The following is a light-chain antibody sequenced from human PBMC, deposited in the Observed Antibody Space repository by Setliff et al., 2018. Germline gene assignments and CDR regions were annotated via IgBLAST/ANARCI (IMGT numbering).Light chain of an antibody. V-gene: IGLV2-11*01. Sequence: QSALTQPRSVSGSPGQSVTISCTGTSSDVGGYNYVSWYQQHPGKAPKVMIYDVSKRPSGVPDRFSGSKSGNTASLTISGLQAEDEAEYYCCSYAGSYTYGFGTGTKVTV. CDR2: DVS. CDR3: CSYAGSYTYG. CDR1: SSDVGGYNY. J-gene: IGLJ1*01.